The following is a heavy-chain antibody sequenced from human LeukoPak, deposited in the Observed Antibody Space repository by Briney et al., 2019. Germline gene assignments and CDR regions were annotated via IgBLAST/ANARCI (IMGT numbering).Heavy chain of an antibody. Sequence: PSETLSLTCTVSGGSISSYYWSWIRQPPAKGLEWIGYIYYSGSTNYNPSLKSRVTISVDPSKNQFSLKLSSVTDADTAVYYCARGHIVVVPAAKNWFDPWGQGTLVTVSS. V-gene: IGHV4-59*01. J-gene: IGHJ5*02. CDR3: ARGHIVVVPAAKNWFDP. CDR2: IYYSGST. D-gene: IGHD2-2*01. CDR1: GGSISSYY.